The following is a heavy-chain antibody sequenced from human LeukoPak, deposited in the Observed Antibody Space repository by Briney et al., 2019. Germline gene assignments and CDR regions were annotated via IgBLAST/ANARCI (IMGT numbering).Heavy chain of an antibody. V-gene: IGHV3-48*03. CDR2: ISSSGSTI. D-gene: IGHD2-15*01. J-gene: IGHJ4*02. CDR1: GFTFSSYE. Sequence: PGGSLRLSCAASGFTFSSYEMNWVRQAPGKGLEWVSYISSSGSTIYYADSVKGRFTISRDNAKNSLYLQMNSLRAEDTAVYYCARDRTPLGYCSGGSCYYFDYWGQGTLVTVSS. CDR3: ARDRTPLGYCSGGSCYYFDY.